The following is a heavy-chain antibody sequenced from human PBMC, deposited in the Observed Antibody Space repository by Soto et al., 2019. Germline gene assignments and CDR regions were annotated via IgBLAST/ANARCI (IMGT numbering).Heavy chain of an antibody. J-gene: IGHJ5*02. D-gene: IGHD1-26*01. Sequence: QLHLRESGPGLVKPSETLSLTCTVSGGSITSSSYYWGWIRQPPGKGLEWIGSIYYSGSTYYNPSLKSRVSISVDTSKNQFSLKLSSVTAAHPAVYYCATQEVGGSYVYTFDPWGQGTLVTVSS. V-gene: IGHV4-39*01. CDR3: ATQEVGGSYVYTFDP. CDR2: IYYSGST. CDR1: GGSITSSSYY.